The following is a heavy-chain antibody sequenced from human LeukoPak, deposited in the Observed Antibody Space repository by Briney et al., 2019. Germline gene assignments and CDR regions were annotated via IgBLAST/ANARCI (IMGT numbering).Heavy chain of an antibody. J-gene: IGHJ6*02. V-gene: IGHV4-59*08. Sequence: SETLSLTCTVSGGSISSYYWSWIRQPPGKGLVWIGYIYYSGSTNYNPSLKSRVTISVDTSKNQFSLKLSSVTAADTAVYYCARFRSGYYGMDVWGQGTTVTVSS. CDR2: IYYSGST. D-gene: IGHD3-10*01. CDR1: GGSISSYY. CDR3: ARFRSGYYGMDV.